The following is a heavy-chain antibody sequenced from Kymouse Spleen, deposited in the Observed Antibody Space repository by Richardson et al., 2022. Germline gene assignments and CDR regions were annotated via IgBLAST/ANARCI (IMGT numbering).Heavy chain of an antibody. D-gene: IGHD2-15*01,IGHD2-2*02. Sequence: EVQLVESGGGLVQPGGSLRLSCAASGFTFSSYWMSWVRQAPGKGLEWVANIKQDGSEKYYVDSVKGRFTISRDNAKNSLYLQMNSLRAEDTAVYYCARDKLPYYYYGMDVWGQGTTVTVSS. CDR2: IKQDGSEK. V-gene: IGHV3-7*01. CDR1: GFTFSSYW. J-gene: IGHJ6*02. CDR3: ARDKLPYYYYGMDV.